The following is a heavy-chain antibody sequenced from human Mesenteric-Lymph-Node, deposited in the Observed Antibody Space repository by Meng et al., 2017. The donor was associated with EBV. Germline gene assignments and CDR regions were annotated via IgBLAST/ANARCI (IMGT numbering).Heavy chain of an antibody. V-gene: IGHV1-18*01. J-gene: IGHJ5*02. CDR3: AREGRVPAAMGFDP. Sequence: RLGPCGTKVKNPGTSVKVSCKASGYSFTSYGISWVRQAPGQGLEWMGWTSGYNGNTNYAQKFQGRVTMTTDTSTSTAYMELRSLRSDDTAVYYCAREGRVPAAMGFDPWGQGTLVTVSS. D-gene: IGHD2-2*01. CDR1: GYSFTSYG. CDR2: TSGYNGNT.